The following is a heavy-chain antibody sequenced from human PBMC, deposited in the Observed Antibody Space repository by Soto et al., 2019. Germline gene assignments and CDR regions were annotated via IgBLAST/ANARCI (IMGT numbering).Heavy chain of an antibody. CDR2: IYYSGST. Sequence: SETLSLTCTVSGGSVSSGSYYWSWIRQPPGKGLEWIGYIYYSGSTNYNPSLKSRVTISVDTSKNQFSLKLSSVTAADTAVYYCARDLSGDVWGQGTTVTVSS. J-gene: IGHJ6*02. CDR3: ARDLSGDV. V-gene: IGHV4-61*01. CDR1: GGSVSSGSYY.